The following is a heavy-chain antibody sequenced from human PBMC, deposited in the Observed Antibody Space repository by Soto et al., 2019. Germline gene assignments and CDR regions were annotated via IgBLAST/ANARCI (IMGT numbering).Heavy chain of an antibody. V-gene: IGHV3-15*07. CDR2: IKSKTDGGTT. CDR1: GFTFTNAW. J-gene: IGHJ4*01. Sequence: EVQLVEFGGGLVKPGGSLRLSCAASGFTFTNAWINWVRQAPGKGLEWVGRIKSKTDGGTTDYAEPVKGRFAISRDDSNNMVYLQMNSLKIEDTAVYYCTTDSYSTIIIVRFDYWGHGTLVTVSS. CDR3: TTDSYSTIIIVRFDY. D-gene: IGHD3-22*01.